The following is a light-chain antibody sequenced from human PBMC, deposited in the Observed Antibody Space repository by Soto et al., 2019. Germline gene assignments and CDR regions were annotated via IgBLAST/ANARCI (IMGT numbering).Light chain of an antibody. CDR3: SSYTANSVTLYV. CDR2: EVN. CDR1: SRDIGASNY. Sequence: QSVLTQPASVSGSPGQSITISCTGTSRDIGASNYVSWYQQHPGKAPKVMIYEVNNRPPGVSNRFPGSKSGNTASLTISGLQPEDEGDYYCSSYTANSVTLYVFGPGTKVTVL. V-gene: IGLV2-14*01. J-gene: IGLJ1*01.